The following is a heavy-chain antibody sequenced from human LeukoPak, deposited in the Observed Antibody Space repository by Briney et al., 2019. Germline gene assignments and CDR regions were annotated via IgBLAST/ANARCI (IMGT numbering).Heavy chain of an antibody. CDR3: ARARGDEYYDLWSGYDISPLRGLGRDYYYYMDV. J-gene: IGHJ6*03. CDR1: GYTFTGYY. CDR2: INPNSGGT. V-gene: IGHV1-2*02. D-gene: IGHD3-3*01. Sequence: ASVKVSCKASGYTFTGYYMHWVRQAPGQGLEWMGWINPNSGGTNYAQKFQGRVTMTRDTSISTAYMELSRLRSDDTAVYYCARARGDEYYDLWSGYDISPLRGLGRDYYYYMDVWGKGTTVTVSS.